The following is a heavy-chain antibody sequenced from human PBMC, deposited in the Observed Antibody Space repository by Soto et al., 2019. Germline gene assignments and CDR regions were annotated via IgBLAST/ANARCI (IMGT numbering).Heavy chain of an antibody. CDR2: VYHTGRT. CDR1: GGSFNSGSYS. J-gene: IGHJ4*02. CDR3: ARDFPYFDS. Sequence: PSETLSLTCTVSGGSFNSGSYSWSWIRQPPGKGLEWIGYVYHTGRTSYNPSLKSRVSISMDTSKNQFSLNLDSVTAAEKAVYFCARDFPYFDSWGQGTLVTVSS. V-gene: IGHV4-61*01.